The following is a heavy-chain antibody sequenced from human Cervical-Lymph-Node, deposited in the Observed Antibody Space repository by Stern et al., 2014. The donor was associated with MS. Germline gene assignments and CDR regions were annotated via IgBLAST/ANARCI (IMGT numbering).Heavy chain of an antibody. Sequence: EVQLVESGGGLVKPGGSVRLSCVASGFAFSSYTMNWVRQAPGKGLEWVSFISSSSDYISYADSVKGRFTISRDTARNSLFLQMNSLRAEDTAMYYCVFRETPMAGSYWGQGTLVTVSS. CDR1: GFAFSSYT. D-gene: IGHD5-18*01. CDR3: VFRETPMAGSY. J-gene: IGHJ4*02. CDR2: ISSSSDYI. V-gene: IGHV3-21*01.